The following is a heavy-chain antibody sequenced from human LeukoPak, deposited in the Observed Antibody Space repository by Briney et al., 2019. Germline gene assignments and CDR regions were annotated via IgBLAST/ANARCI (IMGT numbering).Heavy chain of an antibody. D-gene: IGHD2-8*02. CDR3: ARLGYCTGTSCGRDDLYFDY. CDR2: IFPGDSDT. CDR1: GYSYTSYW. Sequence: GESLKISCKGSGYSYTSYWIAWVRQLPGKGLEWMGIIFPGDSDTTYSPSFQGQVTISADKSISTAYLQWSSLRASDTAMYYCARLGYCTGTSCGRDDLYFDYWGQGTLVTVSS. J-gene: IGHJ4*02. V-gene: IGHV5-51*01.